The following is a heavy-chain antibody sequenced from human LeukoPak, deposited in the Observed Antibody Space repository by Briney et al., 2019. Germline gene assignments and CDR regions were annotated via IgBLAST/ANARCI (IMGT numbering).Heavy chain of an antibody. CDR1: GYSLTSYW. CDR3: ARHDGSSGWSAGWFDP. J-gene: IGHJ5*02. V-gene: IGHV5-51*01. CDR2: IYPGDSDT. Sequence: GESLKISCKGSGYSLTSYWIGWVRQMPGKGLEWMGIIYPGDSDTRYSPSFQGQVTISADKSISTAYLQWSSLKASDTAMYYCARHDGSSGWSAGWFDPWGQGTVVTVSS. D-gene: IGHD6-19*01.